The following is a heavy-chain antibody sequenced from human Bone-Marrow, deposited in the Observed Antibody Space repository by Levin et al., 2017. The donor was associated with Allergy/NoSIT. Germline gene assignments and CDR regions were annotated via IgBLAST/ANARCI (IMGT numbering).Heavy chain of an antibody. Sequence: GGSLRLSCAASGFTFSSYAMSWVRQAPGKGLEWVSSISGSGTIAHYAESVKGRFTISRDISKNMLHLQMNSLRAEDTAIYFCAKEGLAVAGYYFDSWGQGTLVTVSS. J-gene: IGHJ4*02. V-gene: IGHV3-23*01. CDR1: GFTFSSYA. CDR2: ISGSGTIA. CDR3: AKEGLAVAGYYFDS. D-gene: IGHD6-19*01.